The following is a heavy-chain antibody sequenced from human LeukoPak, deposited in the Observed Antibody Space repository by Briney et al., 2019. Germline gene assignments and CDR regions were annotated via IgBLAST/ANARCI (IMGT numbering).Heavy chain of an antibody. D-gene: IGHD3-16*01. CDR1: GFTFSSYS. J-gene: IGHJ6*02. V-gene: IGHV3-23*01. CDR2: ISVIGGST. Sequence: GGSLRLSCAASGFTFSSYSMNWVRQAPGKGLEWVSNISVIGGSTYYADSVRGRFTISRDNSKNTLYLQMNSLRAEDTGVYHCAAAYFGMDQYYYGMDVWGQGTTVTVSS. CDR3: AAAYFGMDQYYYGMDV.